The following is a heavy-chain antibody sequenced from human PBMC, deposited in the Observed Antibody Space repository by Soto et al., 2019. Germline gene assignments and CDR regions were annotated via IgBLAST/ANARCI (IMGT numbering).Heavy chain of an antibody. Sequence: QVQLVQSGAEVKKPGSSVKVSCKASGGTFSSYAISWVRQAPGQGLEWMGGIIPIFGTANYAQKFQGRVTITADEPTSTAYMELSSRRSEDTAVYSCARVPGAAEYFQHWGQGTLVTVSS. V-gene: IGHV1-69*12. J-gene: IGHJ1*01. CDR3: ARVPGAAEYFQH. CDR1: GGTFSSYA. CDR2: IIPIFGTA.